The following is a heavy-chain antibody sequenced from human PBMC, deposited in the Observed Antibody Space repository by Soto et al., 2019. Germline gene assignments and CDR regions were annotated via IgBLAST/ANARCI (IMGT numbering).Heavy chain of an antibody. CDR3: ASHVGSGYSDS. CDR1: GASISDYY. CDR2: IYTSGNT. D-gene: IGHD1-26*01. J-gene: IGHJ4*01. V-gene: IGHV4-59*13. Sequence: QVQLQESGPGLVKPSETLSLTCNVSGASISDYYWSWIRQPPGKGLEWIGYIYTSGNTNYNPSLRRRVTIPVDTSKNQFSLKLWSVTAADTAVYYCASHVGSGYSDSWGHGTLVTVSS.